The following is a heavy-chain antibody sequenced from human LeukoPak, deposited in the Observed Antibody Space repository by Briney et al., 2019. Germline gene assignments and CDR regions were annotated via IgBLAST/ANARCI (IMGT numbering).Heavy chain of an antibody. CDR1: GFTFTNYW. J-gene: IGHJ3*01. V-gene: IGHV3-74*01. CDR2: INSDESDT. CDR3: ARGWVPSDITLK. Sequence: PGGSLRLSCAASGFTFTNYWMHWVRQAPGKGLVWVSRINSDESDTNYADSVKGRFTISRDNARNTVYLQMNSLRAEDTAVYYCARGWVPSDITLKWGQATMVTVSS. D-gene: IGHD3-22*01.